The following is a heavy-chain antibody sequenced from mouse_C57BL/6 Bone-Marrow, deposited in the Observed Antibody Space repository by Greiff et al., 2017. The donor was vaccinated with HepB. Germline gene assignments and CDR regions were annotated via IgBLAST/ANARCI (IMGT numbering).Heavy chain of an antibody. CDR2: IYPSDSET. CDR3: ARGGKLLRLYFDY. Sequence: VQLQQPGAELVRPGSSVKLSCKASGYTFTSYWMDWVKQRPGQGLEWIGNIYPSDSETHYNQKFKDKATLTVDQSSSTAYMQLSSLTSEDYAVYYCARGGKLLRLYFDYWGQGTTLTVSS. V-gene: IGHV1-61*01. CDR1: GYTFTSYW. J-gene: IGHJ2*01. D-gene: IGHD1-1*01.